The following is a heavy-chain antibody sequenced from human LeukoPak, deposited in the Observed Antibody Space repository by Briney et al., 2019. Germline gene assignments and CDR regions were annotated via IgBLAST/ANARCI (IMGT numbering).Heavy chain of an antibody. Sequence: SETLSLTCTVSGGSVSTSSYDWGWLRQTPWNGLEWIGSIYYSGSTYYNPSLKSRVTISVDTSKNQFSLKLSSVTAADTAVYYCARPKGDGGSTAFDIWGQGTMVTVSS. J-gene: IGHJ3*02. CDR2: IYYSGST. D-gene: IGHD2-21*01. V-gene: IGHV4-39*01. CDR1: GGSVSTSSYD. CDR3: ARPKGDGGSTAFDI.